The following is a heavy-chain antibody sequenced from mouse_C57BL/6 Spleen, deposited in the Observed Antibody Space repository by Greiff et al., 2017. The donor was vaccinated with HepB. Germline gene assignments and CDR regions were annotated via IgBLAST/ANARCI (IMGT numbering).Heavy chain of an antibody. CDR1: GYTFTDYN. CDR2: INPNNGGT. D-gene: IGHD2-12*01. CDR3: ARKASLLAWFAY. J-gene: IGHJ3*01. V-gene: IGHV1-22*01. Sequence: VQLKQSGPELVKPGASVKMSCKASGYTFTDYNMHWVKQSHGKSLEWIGYINPNNGGTSYNQKFKGKATLTVNKSSSTAYMELRSLTSEDSAVYYCARKASLLAWFAYWGQGTLVTVSA.